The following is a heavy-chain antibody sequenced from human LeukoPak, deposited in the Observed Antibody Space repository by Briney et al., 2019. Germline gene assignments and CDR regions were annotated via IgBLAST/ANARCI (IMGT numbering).Heavy chain of an antibody. Sequence: ASVKVSCKASGYTFTNYYMHWVRQAPGQGLEWMGMINPTGGSTTYAQKFQGRVTLTRDMSTSTVYMELSSLRSEDTAVYYCARDGVVGATTLDYWGQGTWSPSPQ. J-gene: IGHJ4*02. CDR3: ARDGVVGATTLDY. D-gene: IGHD1-26*01. V-gene: IGHV1-46*01. CDR1: GYTFTNYY. CDR2: INPTGGST.